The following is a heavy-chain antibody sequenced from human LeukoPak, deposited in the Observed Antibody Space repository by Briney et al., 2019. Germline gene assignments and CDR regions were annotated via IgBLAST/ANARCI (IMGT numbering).Heavy chain of an antibody. Sequence: PSETLCLTCAVSVGSISSYNWSGIRPPPGKGLERFGYIYNRGSTNYNNSRKSRVTITVDKSNNQYSQKLVSAAAEATAVYYYASCERGYSYGNDDYYYMDVWGKGTTVTVSS. CDR1: VGSISSYN. D-gene: IGHD5-18*01. J-gene: IGHJ6*03. V-gene: IGHV4-59*01. CDR3: ASCERGYSYGNDDYYYMDV. CDR2: IYNRGST.